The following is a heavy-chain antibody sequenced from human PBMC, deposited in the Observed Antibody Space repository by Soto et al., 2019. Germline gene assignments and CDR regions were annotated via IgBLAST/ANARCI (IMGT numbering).Heavy chain of an antibody. Sequence: GGSLRLSCEASGFTFSKYGMHWVRQAPGKGLEWVAVLSFDGSNKYYADSVKGRFTISRDNSKNMLYLQMNSLRVEDTAVYYCAKSATSSGYYARLDYWGQGALVTVS. D-gene: IGHD3-22*01. CDR2: LSFDGSNK. V-gene: IGHV3-30*18. CDR3: AKSATSSGYYARLDY. CDR1: GFTFSKYG. J-gene: IGHJ4*02.